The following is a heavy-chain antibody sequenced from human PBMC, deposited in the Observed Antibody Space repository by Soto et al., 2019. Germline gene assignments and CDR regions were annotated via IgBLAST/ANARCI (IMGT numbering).Heavy chain of an antibody. CDR2: IYYSGST. CDR3: ARDTLFGYYDSRGWFDP. CDR1: GVSISDYY. Sequence: SETLSLTCTVSGVSISDYYWSWIRQPPGKGLEWIGYIYYSGSTNYNPSLKSRVTISVDTSKNQFSLKLSSVTAADTAVYYCARDTLFGYYDSRGWFDPWGQGTLVTVSS. J-gene: IGHJ5*02. V-gene: IGHV4-59*01. D-gene: IGHD3-22*01.